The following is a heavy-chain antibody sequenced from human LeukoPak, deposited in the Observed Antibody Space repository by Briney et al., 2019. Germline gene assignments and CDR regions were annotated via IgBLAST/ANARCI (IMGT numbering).Heavy chain of an antibody. V-gene: IGHV3-11*03. CDR2: ISASSSYT. D-gene: IGHD6-13*01. Sequence: PGGSLRLSCAASGIPFSDYYMNWIRQTPEKGLEWISYISASSSYTDYADSVKGRFTISRDNAQNALFLQMNRLRVEDTAVYYCAAGTAADYWGQGTQVTVSS. J-gene: IGHJ4*02. CDR3: AAGTAADY. CDR1: GIPFSDYY.